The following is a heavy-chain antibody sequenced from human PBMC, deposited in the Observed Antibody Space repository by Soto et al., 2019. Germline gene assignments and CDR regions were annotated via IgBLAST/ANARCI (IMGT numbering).Heavy chain of an antibody. V-gene: IGHV4-39*01. CDR2: IYYTGAT. D-gene: IGHD3-22*01. CDR1: GDFISSSSYY. J-gene: IGHJ5*02. Sequence: SETLSLTCSVSGDFISSSSYYWAWIRQPPGKGLEWVGTIYYTGATYYNPSLKSRLTISLDTAKNQFSLRLSSVTAADTAVYYCGSYYDTRNPTYFGPWGQRTLVTVSS. CDR3: GSYYDTRNPTYFGP.